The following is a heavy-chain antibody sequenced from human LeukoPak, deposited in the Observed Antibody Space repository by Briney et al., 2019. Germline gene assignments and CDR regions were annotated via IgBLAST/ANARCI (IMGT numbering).Heavy chain of an antibody. J-gene: IGHJ4*02. CDR1: GFTFSNAW. V-gene: IGHV3-15*01. D-gene: IGHD2-8*01. CDR3: TTDLINYFDY. Sequence: PGGSLRLSCAASGFTFSNAWMRWVRQAPGKGLEWVGPIKSKTDGGTTDYAAHVKGRFTIASDDSKNTLYLQMNSLKTEDTAVYYCTTDLINYFDYWGQGTLVTVSS. CDR2: IKSKTDGGTT.